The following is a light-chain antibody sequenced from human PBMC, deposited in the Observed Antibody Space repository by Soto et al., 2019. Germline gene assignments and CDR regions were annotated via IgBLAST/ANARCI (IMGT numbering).Light chain of an antibody. Sequence: EIVMTQSPATLSVSPGERATLSCRASQSVSSNLGWYQQKPGQAPGLLIYGASTRATGIPARFSGSGSGTEFTLTISSLQSEDFAVYYCQQYNNWRLITFGQGTRLEIK. J-gene: IGKJ5*01. CDR1: QSVSSN. CDR3: QQYNNWRLIT. V-gene: IGKV3-15*01. CDR2: GAS.